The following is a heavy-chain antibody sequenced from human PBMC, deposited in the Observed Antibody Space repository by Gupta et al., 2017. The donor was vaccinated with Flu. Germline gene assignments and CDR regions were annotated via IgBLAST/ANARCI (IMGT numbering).Heavy chain of an antibody. Sequence: QLQVQESGPGLVKSSETLSLTCAVSGVSISSSPYYWSWIRQPPGKGLEWIGSIYYNGNTYYSPSLKSRVTISVDTSKNQFSRKLSSVTAADTALYYCARGSATVTSNGEFDHWGQGTLVTVSS. J-gene: IGHJ4*02. CDR3: ARGSATVTSNGEFDH. V-gene: IGHV4-39*01. D-gene: IGHD4-17*01. CDR2: IYYNGNT. CDR1: GVSISSSPYY.